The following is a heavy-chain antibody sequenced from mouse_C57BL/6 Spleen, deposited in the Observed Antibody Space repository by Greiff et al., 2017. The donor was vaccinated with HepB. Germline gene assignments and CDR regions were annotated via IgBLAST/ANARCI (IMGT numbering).Heavy chain of an antibody. CDR1: GYTFTDYY. V-gene: IGHV1-26*01. CDR2: INPNNGGT. D-gene: IGHD4-1*01. Sequence: EVQLQQSGPELVKPGASVKISCKASGYTFTDYYMNWVKQSHGKSLEWIGDINPNNGGTSYNQKFKGTATLTVDKSSSTAYMELRSLTSEDSAVYYCARDWDDAMDYWGQGTSVTVSS. CDR3: ARDWDDAMDY. J-gene: IGHJ4*01.